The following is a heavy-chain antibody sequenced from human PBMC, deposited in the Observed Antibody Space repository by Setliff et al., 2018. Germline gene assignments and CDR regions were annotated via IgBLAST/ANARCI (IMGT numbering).Heavy chain of an antibody. J-gene: IGHJ4*02. CDR1: GFTFSNYA. CDR2: IYSDGSST. CDR3: AKDRPQGVNGRSLDY. V-gene: IGHV3-23*03. Sequence: GESLKISCAASGFTFSNYAMNWVRQAPGKGLEWVSVIYSDGSSTYYGDSVKGRFTISRDNSQNTLYLQMNSLRAEDTAVYYCAKDRPQGVNGRSLDYWGRGALVTVSS. D-gene: IGHD3-10*01.